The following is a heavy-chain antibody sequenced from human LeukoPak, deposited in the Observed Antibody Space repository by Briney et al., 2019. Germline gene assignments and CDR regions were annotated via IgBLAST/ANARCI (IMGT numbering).Heavy chain of an antibody. CDR3: ARATLGQQLVDGDFQH. V-gene: IGHV1-18*01. CDR1: GYTFTSYV. CDR2: ISAYNGNT. D-gene: IGHD6-13*01. J-gene: IGHJ1*01. Sequence: ASVKVSCKASGYTFTSYVISCVRQAPGQGLEWMAWISAYNGNTNYAQKLQGRVTMTTDTSTSTAYMELRSLRSDDTAVYYCARATLGQQLVDGDFQHWGQGTLVTVSS.